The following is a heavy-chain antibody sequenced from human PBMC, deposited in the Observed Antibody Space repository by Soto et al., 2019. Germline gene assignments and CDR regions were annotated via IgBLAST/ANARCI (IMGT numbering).Heavy chain of an antibody. CDR1: GYSFTSYW. CDR2: IYPGDSDT. V-gene: IGHV5-51*01. CDR3: ARPPYSASYYYFDQ. D-gene: IGHD1-26*01. Sequence: PGESLKISCKASGYSFTSYWIGWVRQMPGKGLEWMGIIYPGDSDTLYSPSFQGQVTISADKSISTAYLQWNSLKASDTAMYYCARPPYSASYYYFDQWGQGTPVTVSS. J-gene: IGHJ4*02.